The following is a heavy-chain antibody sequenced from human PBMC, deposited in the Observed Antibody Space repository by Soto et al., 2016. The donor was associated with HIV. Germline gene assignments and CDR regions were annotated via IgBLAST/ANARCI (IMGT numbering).Heavy chain of an antibody. CDR3: DERLLWVGMSFDI. J-gene: IGHJ3*02. D-gene: IGHD1-26*01. CDR1: GFTFSSYA. V-gene: IGHV3-23*01. CDR2: ISGAGDTT. Sequence: VQLLESGGASVPPGGSPRLSCAASGFTFSSYAMSWVRQAPGKGLEWVSSISGAGDTTYYADAVKGRFTIYRDNSRDTLYLQMDSLRAEDTAVYYCDERLLWVGMSFDIVGPKGQVVTVSS.